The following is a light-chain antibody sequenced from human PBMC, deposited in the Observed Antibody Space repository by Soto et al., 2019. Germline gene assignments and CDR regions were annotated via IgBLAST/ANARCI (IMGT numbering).Light chain of an antibody. CDR3: QQYNSSPLT. CDR2: KAS. CDR1: QSIGAS. V-gene: IGKV1-5*03. Sequence: DIQMTQSPSTLYASVGDRVTITCRASQSIGASLAWFQQKPGKAPNLLIYKASSLESGVQTRSSGGGSGTEFTHTISTLQHDDFATYYCQQYNSSPLTFGGGTKVEIK. J-gene: IGKJ4*01.